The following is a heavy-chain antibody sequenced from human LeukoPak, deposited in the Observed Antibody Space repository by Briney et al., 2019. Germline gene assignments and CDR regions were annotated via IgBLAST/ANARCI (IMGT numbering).Heavy chain of an antibody. CDR3: ARHGSYSLGF. V-gene: IGHV4-4*02. Sequence: SETLSLTCAVSGGSIGSGGYWSWVRQPPGKGLEWIGQIYYSGSTNYNPSLESRVIMSLDKSRNQLSLRLNSVAAADTAVYYCARHGSYSLGFWGQGALVTVSS. CDR2: IYYSGST. D-gene: IGHD4-23*01. J-gene: IGHJ4*02. CDR1: GGSIGSGGY.